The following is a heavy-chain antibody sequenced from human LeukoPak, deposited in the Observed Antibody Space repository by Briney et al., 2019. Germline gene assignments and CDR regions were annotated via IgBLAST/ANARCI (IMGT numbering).Heavy chain of an antibody. J-gene: IGHJ6*02. V-gene: IGHV4-34*01. D-gene: IGHD3-10*01. CDR1: VGSISSNNHY. CDR3: ARGERGYYYGSGKWRNDYYYYGMDV. Sequence: SETLSLTCVVSVGSISSNNHYWGWIRQPPGKGLEWIGEIIHSGSTNYNPSLKSRVTISVDTSKKQFSLKLGSVTAADTAVYYCARGERGYYYGSGKWRNDYYYYGMDVWGQGTTVTVSS. CDR2: IIHSGST.